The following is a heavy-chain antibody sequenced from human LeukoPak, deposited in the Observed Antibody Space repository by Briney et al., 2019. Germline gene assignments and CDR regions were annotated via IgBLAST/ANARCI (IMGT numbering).Heavy chain of an antibody. D-gene: IGHD3-22*01. CDR3: ATNFGAYYYDTSGYYDF. CDR1: GFTFDDYA. J-gene: IGHJ4*02. V-gene: IGHV3-43*02. CDR2: ISGDGNST. Sequence: GGSLRLSCAASGFTFDDYAMHWVRQAPGKGLEWVPLISGDGNSTLYAGSVKGRFTISRDNSKNSLYLQMNSLRTEDTAFYYCATNFGAYYYDTSGYYDFWGQGTLVTVSS.